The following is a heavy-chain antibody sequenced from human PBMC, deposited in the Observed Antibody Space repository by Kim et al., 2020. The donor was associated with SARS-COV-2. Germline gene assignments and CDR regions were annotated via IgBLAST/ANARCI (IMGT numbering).Heavy chain of an antibody. CDR2: ISSNGGST. J-gene: IGHJ4*02. V-gene: IGHV3-64D*06. CDR3: VKDRMRVKYYDILTGYYRPDLPNDY. Sequence: GGSLRLSCSASGFTFSSYAMHWVRQAPGKGLEYVSAISSNGGSTYYADSVKGRFTISRDNSKNTLYLQMSSLRAEDTAVYYCVKDRMRVKYYDILTGYYRPDLPNDYWGQGPLVTVSS. CDR1: GFTFSSYA. D-gene: IGHD3-9*01.